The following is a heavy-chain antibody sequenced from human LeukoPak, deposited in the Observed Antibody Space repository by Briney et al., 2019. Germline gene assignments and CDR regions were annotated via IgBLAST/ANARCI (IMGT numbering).Heavy chain of an antibody. CDR3: AREGDTAMVQFDY. V-gene: IGHV4-34*01. CDR1: GGSFSGYY. J-gene: IGHJ4*02. Sequence: SETLSLTCAVYGGSFSGYYWSWIRQPPGKGLEWIGEINHSGSTNYNPSPKSRVTISVDTSKNQFSLKLNSVAAADTAVYYCAREGDTAMVQFDYWGQGTLVTVSS. D-gene: IGHD5-18*01. CDR2: INHSGST.